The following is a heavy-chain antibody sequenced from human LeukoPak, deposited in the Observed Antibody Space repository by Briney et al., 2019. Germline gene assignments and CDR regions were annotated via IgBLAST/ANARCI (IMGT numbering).Heavy chain of an antibody. CDR2: ISSSGSTI. D-gene: IGHD1-26*01. Sequence: GGSLRLSCAASGFTFSSYEMNWVRQAPGKGLEWVSYISSSGSTIYYADSVKGRFTISIDNAKNSLYLQMNSLRAEDTAVYYCARAMRGSYSAFDIWGQGTMVTVSS. V-gene: IGHV3-48*03. CDR1: GFTFSSYE. J-gene: IGHJ3*02. CDR3: ARAMRGSYSAFDI.